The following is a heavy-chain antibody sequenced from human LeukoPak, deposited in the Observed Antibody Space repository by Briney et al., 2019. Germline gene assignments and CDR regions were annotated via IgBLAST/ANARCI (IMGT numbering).Heavy chain of an antibody. D-gene: IGHD6-13*01. CDR2: IKQDGSEK. CDR3: ATWGIAAAGPKLDDAFDI. Sequence: GGSLRLSCAASGFTFSSYWMSWVRQAPGKGLEWVANIKQDGSEKYYVDSVKGRFTISRDNAKNSLYLQMNSLRAEDTAVYYCATWGIAAAGPKLDDAFDIWGQGTIVTVSS. CDR1: GFTFSSYW. V-gene: IGHV3-7*01. J-gene: IGHJ3*02.